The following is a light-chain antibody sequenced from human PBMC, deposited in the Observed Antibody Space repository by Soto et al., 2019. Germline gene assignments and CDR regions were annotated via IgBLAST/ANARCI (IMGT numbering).Light chain of an antibody. J-gene: IGKJ5*01. Sequence: EIVLTQSPVTQSVSPGERATFSCRASQSLYTNLAWYQQKPGQAPRVLIYGASTRATGIPARFTGIGSGTEFTLTISSLQSEDFAVYYCQQYNQWPITFGQGTRLEI. CDR2: GAS. CDR3: QQYNQWPIT. CDR1: QSLYTN. V-gene: IGKV3-15*01.